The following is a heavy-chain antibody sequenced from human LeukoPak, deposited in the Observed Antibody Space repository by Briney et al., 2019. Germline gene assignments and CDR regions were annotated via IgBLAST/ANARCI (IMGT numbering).Heavy chain of an antibody. CDR3: ARDQDSGYGDAFDI. CDR2: ISSSSSYI. D-gene: IGHD5-12*01. J-gene: IGHJ3*02. V-gene: IGHV3-21*01. Sequence: GGSLRLSCAASGFTFSSYRMNWVRQAPGRGLEWVSSISSSSSYIYYADSVKGRFTISRDNAKNSLYLEMNSLRAEDTAVYYCARDQDSGYGDAFDIWGQGTMVTVSS. CDR1: GFTFSSYR.